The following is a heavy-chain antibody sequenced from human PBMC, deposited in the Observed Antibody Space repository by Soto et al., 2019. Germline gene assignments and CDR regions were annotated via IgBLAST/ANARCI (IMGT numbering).Heavy chain of an antibody. Sequence: ASVKVSCKASGYTFTSYAMHWVRQAPGQRLEWMGWINAGNGNTKYSQKIQGRVTITRDTSASTAYMELSSLRSEDTAVYYCAITWDVLASHYYGMDVWGQGTTVTVSS. V-gene: IGHV1-3*01. D-gene: IGHD1-26*01. CDR3: AITWDVLASHYYGMDV. J-gene: IGHJ6*02. CDR2: INAGNGNT. CDR1: GYTFTSYA.